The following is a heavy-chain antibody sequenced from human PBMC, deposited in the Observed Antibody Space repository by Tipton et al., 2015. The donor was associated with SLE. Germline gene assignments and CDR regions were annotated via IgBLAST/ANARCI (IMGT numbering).Heavy chain of an antibody. V-gene: IGHV4-59*01. Sequence: TLSLTCTVSGGSISSYYWSWIRQPPGRGLEWIGYIYDSGGSNYSPSLKSRVTMSIDTSKNQFSLKLSSVTAADTAVYYCARGSNYAFDIWGQGTMVTVSS. J-gene: IGHJ3*02. CDR1: GGSISSYY. D-gene: IGHD6-13*01. CDR2: IYDSGGS. CDR3: ARGSNYAFDI.